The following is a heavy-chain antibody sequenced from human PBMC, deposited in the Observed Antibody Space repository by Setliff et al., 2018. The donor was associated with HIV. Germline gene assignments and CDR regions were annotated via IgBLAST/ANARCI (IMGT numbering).Heavy chain of an antibody. CDR2: IHYSGST. CDR1: GGSISSSTYY. J-gene: IGHJ4*02. Sequence: PSKTLSLTCTVSGGSISSSTYYWGWIRQPPGKGLEWIGTIHYSGSTYYNPSLKSRLTISVDTSKNQFSLKLSSVTAADTAVYYCARRDGYSYGFYFDYWGQGTLVTVSS. CDR3: ARRDGYSYGFYFDY. V-gene: IGHV4-39*01. D-gene: IGHD5-18*01.